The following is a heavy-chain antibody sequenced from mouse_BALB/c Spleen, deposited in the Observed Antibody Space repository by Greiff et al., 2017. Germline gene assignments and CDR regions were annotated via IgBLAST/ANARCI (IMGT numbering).Heavy chain of an antibody. V-gene: IGHV1-82*01. Sequence: VQLQESGPELVKPGASVKISCKASGYAFSSSWMNWVKQRPGQGLEWIGRIYPGDGDTNYNGKFKGKATLTADKSSSTAYMQLSSLTSVDSAVYFCAIPISYAMDYWGQGTSVTVSS. CDR1: GYAFSSSW. CDR3: AIPISYAMDY. D-gene: IGHD6-5*01. J-gene: IGHJ4*01. CDR2: IYPGDGDT.